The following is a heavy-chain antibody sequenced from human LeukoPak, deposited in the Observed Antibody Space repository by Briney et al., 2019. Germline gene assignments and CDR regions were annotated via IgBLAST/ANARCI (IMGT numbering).Heavy chain of an antibody. CDR3: ARDGGDLGILSGYFNSNWFDH. CDR2: IYYSGST. D-gene: IGHD3-9*01. Sequence: SETLSLTCTVSGGSISSYYWSWIRQPPGKGLEWIGYIYYSGSTNYNPSLKSRVTMSVDTSKNQFSLKLSSVTAADTAVYYCARDGGDLGILSGYFNSNWFDHWGQGTLVTVSS. J-gene: IGHJ5*02. CDR1: GGSISSYY. V-gene: IGHV4-59*12.